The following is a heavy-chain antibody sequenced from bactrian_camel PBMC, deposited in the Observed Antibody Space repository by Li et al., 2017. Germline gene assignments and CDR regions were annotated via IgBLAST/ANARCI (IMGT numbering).Heavy chain of an antibody. CDR2: INSWAGNE. CDR1: GFTFSIYA. Sequence: VQLVESGGGLVQPGGSLRLSCAASGFTFSIYAIAWVRQAPGKGLEWVSNINSWAGNEYYADSVKGRFTISRDNAKNTLYLQMNSLKPEDTAMYYCAKSFRAVATYYAMDYWGKGTQVTVS. V-gene: IGHV3S31*01. J-gene: IGHJ7*01. D-gene: IGHD2*01.